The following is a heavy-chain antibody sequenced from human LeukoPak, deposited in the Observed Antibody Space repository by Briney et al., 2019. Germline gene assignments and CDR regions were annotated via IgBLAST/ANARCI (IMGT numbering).Heavy chain of an antibody. CDR3: ASLYGDYVGYYYMDV. V-gene: IGHV1-69*06. Sequence: SVKVSCKASGGTFSSYAISWVRQAPGQGLECMGGIIPIFGTANYAQKFQGRVTITADKSTSTAYMELSSLRSEDTAVYYCASLYGDYVGYYYMDVWGKGTTVTVSS. D-gene: IGHD4-17*01. CDR2: IIPIFGTA. J-gene: IGHJ6*03. CDR1: GGTFSSYA.